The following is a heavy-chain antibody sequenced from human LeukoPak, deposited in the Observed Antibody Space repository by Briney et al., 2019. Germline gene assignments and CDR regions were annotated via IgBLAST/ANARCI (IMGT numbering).Heavy chain of an antibody. V-gene: IGHV3-30*03. CDR1: GFTFSSYG. J-gene: IGHJ6*03. D-gene: IGHD3-10*01. CDR2: ISYDGSNK. Sequence: GGSLRLSCAASGFTFSSYGMHWVRQAPGKGLEWVAVISYDGSNKYYADSVRGRFTISRDDAKNSLYLQMNSLRAEDTAVYYCARPEIPEGVLWFYYMDVWGKGTTVTVSS. CDR3: ARPEIPEGVLWFYYMDV.